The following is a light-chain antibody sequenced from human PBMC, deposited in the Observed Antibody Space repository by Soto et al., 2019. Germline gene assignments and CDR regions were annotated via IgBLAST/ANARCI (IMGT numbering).Light chain of an antibody. CDR3: SSYTSSSTWV. CDR2: DVS. Sequence: QSVLTQPASASGSPGQSITISCTGTSSDVGGYNYVSWYQQHPGKAPKLMIYDVSNRPSGVSNRFSGSKSGNTASLTISGLQAEXEADYYCSSYTSSSTWVFGTGTKVTVL. J-gene: IGLJ1*01. CDR1: SSDVGGYNY. V-gene: IGLV2-14*01.